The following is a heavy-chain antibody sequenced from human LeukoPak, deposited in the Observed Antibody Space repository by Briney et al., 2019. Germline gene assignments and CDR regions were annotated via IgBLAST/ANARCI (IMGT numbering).Heavy chain of an antibody. CDR2: ISSSSRTI. CDR1: GFTFSTYD. Sequence: GGSLRLSCAASGFTFSTYDMNWVRQAPGKGLEWVSYISSSSRTISYADSVKGRFTISRDNAKNSLYLQMNSLRAEDTAVYYCARELAGAIDSGGFDPWGQGTLVTVSS. V-gene: IGHV3-48*04. CDR3: ARELAGAIDSGGFDP. D-gene: IGHD1-26*01. J-gene: IGHJ5*02.